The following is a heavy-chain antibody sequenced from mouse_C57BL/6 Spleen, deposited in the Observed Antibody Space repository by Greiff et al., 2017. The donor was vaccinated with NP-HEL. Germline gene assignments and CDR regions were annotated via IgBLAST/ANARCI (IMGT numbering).Heavy chain of an antibody. V-gene: IGHV5-4*01. J-gene: IGHJ4*01. CDR3: ARDRGDYDGDYAMDY. CDR1: GFTFSSYA. D-gene: IGHD2-4*01. Sequence: EVQVVESGGGLVKPGGSLKLSCAASGFTFSSYAMSWVRQTPEKRLEWVATISDGGSYTYYPDNVKGRFTISRDNAKNNLYLQMSHLKSEDTAMYYCARDRGDYDGDYAMDYWGQGTSVTVSS. CDR2: ISDGGSYT.